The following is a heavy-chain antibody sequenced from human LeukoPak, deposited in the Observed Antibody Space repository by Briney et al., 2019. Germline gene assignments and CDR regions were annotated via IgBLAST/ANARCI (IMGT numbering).Heavy chain of an antibody. CDR1: GYTFTGYY. V-gene: IGHV1-2*02. CDR2: INPNSGGT. CDR3: ARAPVVPAARRKYFQH. Sequence: GASVKVSCKASGYTFTGYYMHWVRQAPGQGLEWMGWINPNSGGTNYAQKFQGRVTMTRDTSISTAYMELSRLRSDDTAVYYCARAPVVPAARRKYFQHWGQGTLVTVSS. D-gene: IGHD2-2*01. J-gene: IGHJ1*01.